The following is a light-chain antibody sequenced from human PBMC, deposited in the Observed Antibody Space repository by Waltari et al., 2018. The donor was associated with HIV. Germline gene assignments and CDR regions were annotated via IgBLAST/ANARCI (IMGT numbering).Light chain of an antibody. Sequence: QSALTQPASVSGSPGQSITISCTGTSSDVGSYNLVSWYQQHPDKAPKLMIYEVSKRPSGVSNRFSGSKSGNTASLTISGLQAEDEADYYCCSYAGSSTCVFGGGTKLTVL. CDR1: SSDVGSYNL. J-gene: IGLJ3*02. CDR2: EVS. V-gene: IGLV2-23*02. CDR3: CSYAGSSTCV.